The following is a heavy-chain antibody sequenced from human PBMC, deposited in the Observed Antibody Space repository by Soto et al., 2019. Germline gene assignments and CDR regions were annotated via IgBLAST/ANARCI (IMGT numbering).Heavy chain of an antibody. Sequence: EVQLVESGGGLVQPGGSLRLSCAASGFTFSNYWMHLVRQAPGKGLVWVSRINSDGSSTSYADSVKGRFTISRDNAKNTLYLQMNSLRAEDTALYYCASKKAGGALRLGYGMDVWGQCTTVTVSS. J-gene: IGHJ6*02. CDR3: ASKKAGGALRLGYGMDV. D-gene: IGHD3-16*01. V-gene: IGHV3-74*01. CDR2: INSDGSST. CDR1: GFTFSNYW.